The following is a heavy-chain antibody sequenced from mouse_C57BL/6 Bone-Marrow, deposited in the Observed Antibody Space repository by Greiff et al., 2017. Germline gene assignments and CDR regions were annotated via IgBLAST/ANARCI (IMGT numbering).Heavy chain of an antibody. V-gene: IGHV1-7*01. D-gene: IGHD1-1*01. J-gene: IGHJ4*01. CDR2: INPSSGYT. CDR3: AREDYASQTPYRNDY. Sequence: QVQLQQPGAELAKPGASVKLSCKASGYTFTSYWMHWVKQRPGQGLEWIGFINPSSGYTKYNQKFKDKATLTADKSSSTAYMQLSSLTYEDSAVYNCAREDYASQTPYRNDYWGQGTSVTVSS. CDR1: GYTFTSYW.